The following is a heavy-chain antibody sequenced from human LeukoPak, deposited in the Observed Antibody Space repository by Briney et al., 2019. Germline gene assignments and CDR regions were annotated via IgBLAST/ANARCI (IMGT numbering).Heavy chain of an antibody. D-gene: IGHD3-22*01. CDR1: GGSISSYY. CDR2: IYYSGST. Sequence: SETLSLTCTVSGGSISSYYWSWIRQPPGKGLEWIGYIYYSGSTNYNPSLKSRVTISVDTSKNQFSLKLSSVTAADTAVYYCTRDSGYVDYWGQGTLVTVSS. V-gene: IGHV4-59*01. CDR3: TRDSGYVDY. J-gene: IGHJ4*02.